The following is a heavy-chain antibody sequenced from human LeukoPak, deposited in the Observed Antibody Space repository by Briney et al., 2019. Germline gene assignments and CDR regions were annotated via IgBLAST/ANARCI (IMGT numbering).Heavy chain of an antibody. CDR3: EEHGTVVVPAASLSPDV. Sequence: GESLKTPCRGLGYRFTSHWNGWGRQIPGKGLGWWGTFYPGDSDSRYSPCFQGQVTLSADKSISTTYMQWSRLKAPDTAMYDWEEHGTVVVPAASLSPDVWGQGTAVTVSS. D-gene: IGHD2-2*01. CDR1: GYRFTSHW. CDR2: FYPGDSDS. J-gene: IGHJ6*02. V-gene: IGHV5-51*01.